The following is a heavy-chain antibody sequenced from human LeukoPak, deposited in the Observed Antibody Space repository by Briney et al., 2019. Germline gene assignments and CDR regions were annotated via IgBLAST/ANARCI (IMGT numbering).Heavy chain of an antibody. D-gene: IGHD1-1*01. V-gene: IGHV1-8*01. J-gene: IGHJ6*03. CDR3: ARGRSPGTSMEYYYYMDV. Sequence: ASVKVSCKTSGYTFTSYHFNWVRQAPGQGLEWMGWMNPNSGDTGYAQKFQGRLTMTRNTSISTAYMELSSLRSEDTAVYYCARGRSPGTSMEYYYYMDVWGKGTTVTVSS. CDR1: GYTFTSYH. CDR2: MNPNSGDT.